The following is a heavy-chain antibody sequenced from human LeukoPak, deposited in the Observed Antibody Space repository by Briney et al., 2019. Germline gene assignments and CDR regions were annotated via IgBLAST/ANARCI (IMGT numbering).Heavy chain of an antibody. V-gene: IGHV4-39*07. J-gene: IGHJ5*02. CDR1: GGSISSSSYY. CDR3: ARDYCSSTSCYGTRFDP. D-gene: IGHD2-2*01. Sequence: SETLSLTCTVSGGSISSSSYYWGWIRQPPGKGLEWIGSIYYSGSTYYNPSLKSRVTISVGTSKNQFSLKLSSVTAADTAVYYCARDYCSSTSCYGTRFDPWGQGTLVTVSS. CDR2: IYYSGST.